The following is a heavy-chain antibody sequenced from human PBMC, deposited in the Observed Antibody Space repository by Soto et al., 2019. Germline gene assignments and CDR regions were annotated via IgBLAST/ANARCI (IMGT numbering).Heavy chain of an antibody. J-gene: IGHJ6*02. Sequence: SQTLSLTCAISGDSVSSNSAAWNWIRQSPSRGLEWLGRTYYRSKWYNDYAVSVKSRITINPDTSKNQFSLQLNSVTPEDTAVYYCARDLSPRQVLRFLEWKNQGSRYYGMDVWGQGTTVTVSS. V-gene: IGHV6-1*01. D-gene: IGHD3-3*01. CDR3: ARDLSPRQVLRFLEWKNQGSRYYGMDV. CDR2: TYYRSKWYN. CDR1: GDSVSSNSAA.